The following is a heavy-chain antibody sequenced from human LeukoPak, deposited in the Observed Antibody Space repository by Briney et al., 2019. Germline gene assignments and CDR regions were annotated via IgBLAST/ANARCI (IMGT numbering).Heavy chain of an antibody. CDR2: INPNSGGT. CDR3: AREGGLLWFGELLRRNPNWFDP. D-gene: IGHD3-10*01. J-gene: IGHJ5*02. CDR1: GYTFTVYF. Sequence: ASVTVSFTASGYTFTVYFMHWVRQAPGQGLEWMGRINPNSGGTNYAQKFQGRVTMTRDTSISTAYMELSRLRSDDTAVYYCAREGGLLWFGELLRRNPNWFDPWGQGTLVTVSS. V-gene: IGHV1-2*06.